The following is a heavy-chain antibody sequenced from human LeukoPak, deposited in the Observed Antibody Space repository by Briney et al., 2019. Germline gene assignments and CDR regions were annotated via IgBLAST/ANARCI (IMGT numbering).Heavy chain of an antibody. CDR3: ASLIVGPGVLVDY. CDR1: GGTFSSYA. V-gene: IGHV1-69*13. J-gene: IGHJ4*02. D-gene: IGHD2-8*02. CDR2: IIPIFGTA. Sequence: ASVKVSFKASGGTFSSYAISWVRQAPGQGLEWMGGIIPIFGTANYAQKFQGRVTITADESTSTAYMELSSLRSDDTAVYYCASLIVGPGVLVDYWGQGTLVTVSS.